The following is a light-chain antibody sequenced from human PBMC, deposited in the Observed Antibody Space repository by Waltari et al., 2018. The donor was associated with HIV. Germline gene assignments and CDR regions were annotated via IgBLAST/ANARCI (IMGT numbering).Light chain of an antibody. CDR2: EGS. J-gene: IGLJ2*01. CDR1: SSDVGIYNL. Sequence: QSALTQPASVSGSPGQSITISCTGTSSDVGIYNLVSWYQQYPGKAPKLMIYEGSTRPSGVSNRFSGSKSGNTASLTISGLQTEDEADYYCCSYAGSFVVFGGGTKLTVL. V-gene: IGLV2-23*01. CDR3: CSYAGSFVV.